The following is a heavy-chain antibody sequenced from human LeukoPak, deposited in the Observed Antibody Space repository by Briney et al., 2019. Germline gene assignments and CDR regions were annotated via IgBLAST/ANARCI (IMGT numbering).Heavy chain of an antibody. V-gene: IGHV4-59*01. Sequence: PSETLSLTCTVSGGSISGYYWSWIRQPPGKGLEWIGYIYYSGSTNYNPSLKSRVTISVDTSKNQFSLKLSSVTDPDTAVYYCARVSWDPNSYYFDYWGQGTLVTVSS. CDR1: GGSISGYY. J-gene: IGHJ4*02. D-gene: IGHD1-1*01. CDR2: IYYSGST. CDR3: ARVSWDPNSYYFDY.